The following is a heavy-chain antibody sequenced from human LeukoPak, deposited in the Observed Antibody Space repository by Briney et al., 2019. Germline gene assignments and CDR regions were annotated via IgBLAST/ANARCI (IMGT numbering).Heavy chain of an antibody. CDR2: ISYDGSNK. Sequence: GRSLRLSCAASGFTFSSYAMHWVRQAPGKGLEWVAVISYDGSNKYYADSVKGRFTISRDNSKNTLYLQMNSLRAEDTAVYYCAKGTPIAAAGTILYWGQGTLVTVSS. CDR3: AKGTPIAAAGTILY. J-gene: IGHJ4*02. V-gene: IGHV3-30-3*01. D-gene: IGHD6-13*01. CDR1: GFTFSSYA.